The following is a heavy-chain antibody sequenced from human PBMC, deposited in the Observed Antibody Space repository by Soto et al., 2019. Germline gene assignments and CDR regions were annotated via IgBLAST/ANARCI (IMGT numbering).Heavy chain of an antibody. CDR2: IYYSGST. V-gene: IGHV4-39*01. J-gene: IGHJ4*02. D-gene: IGHD6-6*01. CDR3: ARRRMAAFGYFDY. CDR1: GGSISSSSYY. Sequence: SETLSLTCTVSGGSISSSSYYWGWIRQPPGKGLEWIGSIYYSGSTYYNPSLKSRVTISVDTSKNQFSLKLSSVTAADTAVYYCARRRMAAFGYFDYWGQGTLVTVSS.